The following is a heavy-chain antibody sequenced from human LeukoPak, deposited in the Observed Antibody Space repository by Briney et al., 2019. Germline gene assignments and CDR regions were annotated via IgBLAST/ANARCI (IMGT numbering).Heavy chain of an antibody. CDR2: ISSSGDST. V-gene: IGHV3-23*01. CDR1: GFTFINYA. Sequence: GGSLRLSCAASGFTFINYAMTWVRQAPGKGLEWVSTISSSGDSTYYADSVKGRFTISRDNAKNSLYLQMNSLRAEDTAVYYCASPGSHCSGGSCYSFWGKGTTVTVSS. D-gene: IGHD2-15*01. J-gene: IGHJ6*04. CDR3: ASPGSHCSGGSCYSF.